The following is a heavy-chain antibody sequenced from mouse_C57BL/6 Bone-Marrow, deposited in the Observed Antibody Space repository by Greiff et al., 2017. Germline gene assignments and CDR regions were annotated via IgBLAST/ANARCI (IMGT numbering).Heavy chain of an antibody. CDR3: ARGRYYYGSSRYYFDY. J-gene: IGHJ2*01. CDR1: GYTFTSYW. CDR2: IHPNSGST. Sequence: QVQLKQSGAELVKPGASVKLSCKASGYTFTSYWMHWVKQRPGQGLEWIGMIHPNSGSTNYNEKFKSKATLTVDKSSSTAYMQLSSLTSEDSAVYYCARGRYYYGSSRYYFDYWGQGTTLTDSS. V-gene: IGHV1-64*01. D-gene: IGHD1-1*01.